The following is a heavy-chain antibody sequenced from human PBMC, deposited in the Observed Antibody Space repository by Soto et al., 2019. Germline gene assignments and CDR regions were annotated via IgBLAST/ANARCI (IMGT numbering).Heavy chain of an antibody. V-gene: IGHV4-59*08. J-gene: IGHJ6*03. CDR2: IHYSGST. CDR3: ARSVDYMDV. CDR1: GGSINSYY. Sequence: SETLSLTCTVSGGSINSYYWSWIRQPPGKGLEWIGYIHYSGSTNYNPSLKSRVTISVDTSKNQFSLKLSSVTAADTAVYYCARSVDYMDVWGKGTTVTVSS.